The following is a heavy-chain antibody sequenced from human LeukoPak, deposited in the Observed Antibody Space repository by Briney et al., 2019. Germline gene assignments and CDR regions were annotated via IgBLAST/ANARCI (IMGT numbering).Heavy chain of an antibody. D-gene: IGHD4-17*01. Sequence: ASLKVSCKVSGETLTEVSIHWVRQAPGKGLEWMAGFDPEDGETIYAQKFQGRVTMTEDTSTDTAYMELSSLRSEDTAVYYCATTYDYGDYFLFDYWGQGTLVIVSS. CDR3: ATTYDYGDYFLFDY. J-gene: IGHJ4*02. CDR2: FDPEDGET. CDR1: GETLTEVS. V-gene: IGHV1-24*01.